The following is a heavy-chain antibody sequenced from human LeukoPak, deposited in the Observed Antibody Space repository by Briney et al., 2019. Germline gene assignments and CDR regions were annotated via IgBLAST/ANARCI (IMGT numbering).Heavy chain of an antibody. Sequence: GSLRLSCAASGFTFSSYWMSWVRQAPGKGLEWVANIKQDGSEKYYLDSVKGRFTISRDNAKNSLYLQMNSLRAEDTAVYYCAREGKVAGPAFDIWGQGTMVNVSS. CDR2: IKQDGSEK. J-gene: IGHJ3*02. V-gene: IGHV3-7*01. D-gene: IGHD6-19*01. CDR3: AREGKVAGPAFDI. CDR1: GFTFSSYW.